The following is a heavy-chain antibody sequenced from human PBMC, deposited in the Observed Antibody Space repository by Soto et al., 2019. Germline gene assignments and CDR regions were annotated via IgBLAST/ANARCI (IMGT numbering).Heavy chain of an antibody. Sequence: GGSLRLSCAASGFTFSSYSMNWVRQAPGKGLEWVSSISSSSSYIYYADSVKGRFTISRDNAKNSLYLQMNSLRAEDTAVYYCARDGGELHGYYYYYMDVWGKGTTVTVSS. CDR3: ARDGGELHGYYYYYMDV. J-gene: IGHJ6*03. D-gene: IGHD1-7*01. CDR2: ISSSSSYI. V-gene: IGHV3-21*01. CDR1: GFTFSSYS.